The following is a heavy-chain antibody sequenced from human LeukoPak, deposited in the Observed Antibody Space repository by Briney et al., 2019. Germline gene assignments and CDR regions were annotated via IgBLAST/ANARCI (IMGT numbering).Heavy chain of an antibody. J-gene: IGHJ4*02. Sequence: ASVKVSCKASGYTFTGYYMHWVRQAPGQGLEWMGWINPNSGGTNFAQKFQGRITITADKSTSTAYMELSSLRSEDTAVYYCARDPRSLNYDFWSGYYGSCFFDYWGQGTLVTVSS. D-gene: IGHD3-3*01. CDR2: INPNSGGT. CDR3: ARDPRSLNYDFWSGYYGSCFFDY. V-gene: IGHV1-2*02. CDR1: GYTFTGYY.